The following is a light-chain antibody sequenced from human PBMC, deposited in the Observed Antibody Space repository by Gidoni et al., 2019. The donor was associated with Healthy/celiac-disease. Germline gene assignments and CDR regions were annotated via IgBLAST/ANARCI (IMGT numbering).Light chain of an antibody. Sequence: SSSYLAWYQQKPGQAPRLLIYGASSRATGIPDRFSGSGSVTDFTLTISRLEPEGVAVYYCQQYGSSPLTFGGGTKVEIK. J-gene: IGKJ4*01. V-gene: IGKV3-20*01. CDR1: SSSY. CDR2: GAS. CDR3: QQYGSSPLT.